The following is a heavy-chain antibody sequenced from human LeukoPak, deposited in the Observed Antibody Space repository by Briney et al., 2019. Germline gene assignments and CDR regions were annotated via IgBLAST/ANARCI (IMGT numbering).Heavy chain of an antibody. CDR1: GYSISSGYY. V-gene: IGHV4-38-2*02. J-gene: IGHJ4*02. Sequence: SETLSLTCTVSGYSISSGYYWGWIRQPPGKGLEWIGSIYHSGSTYYNPSLKSRVTISVDTTKNQFSLKLSSVTAADTAVYYCARGGSYYSYYFDYWGQGTLVTVSS. CDR3: ARGGSYYSYYFDY. CDR2: IYHSGST. D-gene: IGHD1-26*01.